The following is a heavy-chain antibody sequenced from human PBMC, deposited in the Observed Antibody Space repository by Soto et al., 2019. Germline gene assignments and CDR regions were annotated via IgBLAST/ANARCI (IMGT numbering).Heavy chain of an antibody. CDR3: ARGPTILTGYYIRY. CDR2: MNPNSGNT. J-gene: IGHJ4*02. Sequence: QVQLVQSGAEVKKPGASVKVSCKASGYTFTSYDINCVRQATGQGLEWMGWMNPNSGNTGYAQKFQGRVTMTRNTSISTAYMELSSLRSEDTAVYSCARGPTILTGYYIRYWGQGTLVTVSS. CDR1: GYTFTSYD. V-gene: IGHV1-8*01. D-gene: IGHD3-9*01.